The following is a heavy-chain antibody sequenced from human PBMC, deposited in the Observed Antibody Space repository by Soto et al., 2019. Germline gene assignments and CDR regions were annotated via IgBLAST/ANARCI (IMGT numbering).Heavy chain of an antibody. V-gene: IGHV3-53*01. CDR3: ARALPVAKCGSDS. Sequence: PGGSLRLSCAASGVTVSNTYMTWVRQPPGKGLECVSVIYTAGGTNYADTVKGRFIISRDNSKNTLYLQMNSLRAEETAVYYSARALPVAKCGSDSWGQGTLVPVSS. CDR1: GVTVSNTY. J-gene: IGHJ5*01. D-gene: IGHD2-2*01. CDR2: IYTAGGT.